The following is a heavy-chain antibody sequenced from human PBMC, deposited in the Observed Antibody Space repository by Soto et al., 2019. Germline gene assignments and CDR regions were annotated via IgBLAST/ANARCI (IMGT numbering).Heavy chain of an antibody. CDR1: GFTVSSNY. CDR3: TTVKDYDFWSGYANYYGMDV. Sequence: PGGSLRLSCAASGFTVSSNYMSWVRQAPGKGLEWVSVIYSGGSTYYADSVKGRFTISRDNSKNTLYLQMNSLRAEDTAVYYCTTVKDYDFWSGYANYYGMDVWGQGTTVTVSS. V-gene: IGHV3-66*01. CDR2: IYSGGST. D-gene: IGHD3-3*01. J-gene: IGHJ6*02.